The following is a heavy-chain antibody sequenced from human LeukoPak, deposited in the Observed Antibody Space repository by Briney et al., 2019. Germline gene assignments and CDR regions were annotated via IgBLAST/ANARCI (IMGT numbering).Heavy chain of an antibody. D-gene: IGHD2-2*01. CDR2: IIPIFGTA. CDR1: GGTFSSYA. V-gene: IGHV1-69*13. Sequence: SVKVSCKASGGTFSSYAISWVRQAPGQGLEWMGGIIPIFGTANYAQKFQGRVTITADESTSTAYMELSSLRSEDTAVYYCARGHVTAGSYYYYYYMDVWGKGTTVTVSS. CDR3: ARGHVTAGSYYYYYYMDV. J-gene: IGHJ6*03.